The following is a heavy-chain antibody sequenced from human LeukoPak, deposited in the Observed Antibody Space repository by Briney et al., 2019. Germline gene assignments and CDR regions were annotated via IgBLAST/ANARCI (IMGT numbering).Heavy chain of an antibody. Sequence: VKVSCKASGGTFSSYAISWVRQAPGQGLEWMGGIIPIFGTTNYAKKFQGRVTITADEYASTAYMELSSLRSEDTAVYYCARHIVGATSVSWDLEYWGQGTLVTVSS. V-gene: IGHV1-69*13. CDR1: GGTFSSYA. CDR2: IIPIFGTT. D-gene: IGHD1-26*01. CDR3: ARHIVGATSVSWDLEY. J-gene: IGHJ4*02.